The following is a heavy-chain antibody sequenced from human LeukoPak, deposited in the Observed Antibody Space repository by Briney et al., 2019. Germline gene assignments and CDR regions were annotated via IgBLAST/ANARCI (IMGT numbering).Heavy chain of an antibody. V-gene: IGHV3-7*01. D-gene: IGHD3-22*01. Sequence: GGSLRLSCAASGFTFSNYWMSWVRQAPGKGLEWVANIKEDGSEKYYVDTVKGRFTISRDNAKKSLYLQMNSLRAEDTAVYYCARDLYRIVVVPHYFDYWGQGTLVTVSS. CDR2: IKEDGSEK. J-gene: IGHJ4*02. CDR3: ARDLYRIVVVPHYFDY. CDR1: GFTFSNYW.